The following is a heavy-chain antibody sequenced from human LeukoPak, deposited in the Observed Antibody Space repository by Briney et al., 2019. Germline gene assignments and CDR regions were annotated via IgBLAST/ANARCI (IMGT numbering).Heavy chain of an antibody. J-gene: IGHJ4*02. Sequence: GGSLRLSCTASGFTFGDYAMSWVRQAPGKGLEWVGFIRSKAYGGTTEYAASVKGRFTISRDDSKSIAYLQMNSLKTEDTAVYYCTRGDWELLDYWGQGTLVTVSS. CDR2: IRSKAYGGTT. CDR1: GFTFGDYA. CDR3: TRGDWELLDY. V-gene: IGHV3-49*04. D-gene: IGHD1-26*01.